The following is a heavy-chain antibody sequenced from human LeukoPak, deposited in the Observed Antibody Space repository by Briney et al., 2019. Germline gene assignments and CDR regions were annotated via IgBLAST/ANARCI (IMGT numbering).Heavy chain of an antibody. V-gene: IGHV3-9*01. J-gene: IGHJ3*02. Sequence: PGRSLRLSCAASGFTFDDYAMHWVRQAPGKGLEYVSGISWNSGSIGYADSVKGRFTISRDNAKNSLYLKMNSLRAEDTALYYCAKGKDDSSGYYFDAFDIWGQGTMVTVSS. D-gene: IGHD3-22*01. CDR2: ISWNSGSI. CDR3: AKGKDDSSGYYFDAFDI. CDR1: GFTFDDYA.